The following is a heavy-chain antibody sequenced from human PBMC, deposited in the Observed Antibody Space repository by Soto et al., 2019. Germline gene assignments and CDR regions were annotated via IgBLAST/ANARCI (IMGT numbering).Heavy chain of an antibody. J-gene: IGHJ4*02. Sequence: EVQLVESGGGLGKPGGSLTLSCAASGFTFSISTMTWVRQAPGKRLEWVSSISSGATYLYYADSVRGRFSISRDNAKHSLYLQMTSLRVEDTTVYYCARGDGTGLHSSGWAPRFWGQGTLVTVSS. V-gene: IGHV3-21*01. CDR2: ISSGATYL. CDR3: ARGDGTGLHSSGWAPRF. D-gene: IGHD6-25*01. CDR1: GFTFSIST.